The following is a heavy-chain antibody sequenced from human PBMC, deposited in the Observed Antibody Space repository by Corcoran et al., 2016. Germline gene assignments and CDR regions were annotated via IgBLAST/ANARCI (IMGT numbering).Heavy chain of an antibody. CDR3: ARARGGGGALDI. V-gene: IGHV3-74*01. D-gene: IGHD3-10*01. Sequence: EVQLVESGGGLVQPGGSLRLSCAASGFTFSSYWTHWVRQAPGKGLVWVSRINSDGSSTSYADSVKGRFTISRDNAKNTLYLQMNSLRVEETAVYYCARARGGGGALDIWGQGTMITVSS. CDR2: INSDGSST. J-gene: IGHJ3*02. CDR1: GFTFSSYW.